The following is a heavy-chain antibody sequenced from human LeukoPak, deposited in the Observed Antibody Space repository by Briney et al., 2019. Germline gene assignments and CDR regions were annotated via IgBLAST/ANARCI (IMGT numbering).Heavy chain of an antibody. CDR2: IFGSGGSG. J-gene: IGHJ4*02. V-gene: IGHV3-23*01. Sequence: GWSLRQSCEASGLTFRRYAMYWVRQAAGKGLEWVAGIFGSGGSGRYADSAKGRFTIARYNTKNTMYLQINSLRAEETAAYDCGKTTTGYSRGQKPAWPVDYGGQGTLVTVSS. CDR3: GKTTTGYSRGQKPAWPVDY. D-gene: IGHD6-19*01. CDR1: GLTFRRYA.